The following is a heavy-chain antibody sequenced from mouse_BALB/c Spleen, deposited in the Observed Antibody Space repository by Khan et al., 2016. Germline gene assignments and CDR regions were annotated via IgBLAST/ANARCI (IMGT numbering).Heavy chain of an antibody. J-gene: IGHJ2*01. CDR1: GFNIKDYY. Sequence: EVQLQESGAELVRSGASVKLSCTASGFNIKDYYMHWVKQRPEQGLEWIGWIDPENGDTEYAPKFQGKATMTADTSSNAAYLQFSSLTSEDSAVYYCNAIYYGSDVYFDYWGQGTTLTVSS. V-gene: IGHV14-4*02. CDR2: IDPENGDT. D-gene: IGHD1-1*01. CDR3: NAIYYGSDVYFDY.